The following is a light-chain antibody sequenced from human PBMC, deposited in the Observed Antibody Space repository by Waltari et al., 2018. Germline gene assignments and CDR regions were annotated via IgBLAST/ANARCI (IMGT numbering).Light chain of an antibody. V-gene: IGKV4-1*01. Sequence: DIVMTQSPAFLAVSLGERATLNCTTSQSVLYSSNNKNYLAWYQQKAGQPPKLIIYWASTRESGVPDRFSGSGSGTDFTLTISSLQAEDVAVYYCQQHYGTPRTFGQGTKLEIK. CDR2: WAS. CDR1: QSVLYSSNNKNY. J-gene: IGKJ2*01. CDR3: QQHYGTPRT.